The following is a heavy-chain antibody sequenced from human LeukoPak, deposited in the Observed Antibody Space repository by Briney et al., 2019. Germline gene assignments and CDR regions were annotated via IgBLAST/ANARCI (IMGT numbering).Heavy chain of an antibody. Sequence: ASVKVSCKASRYTFTGYYIHWVRQAPGQGLEWMGWIDPDSGDTQYTQKYRGRVTMTRDTSISTAYMELSRLRSDDTAVFYCARSGDGYTDWGQGTLVTVSS. CDR3: ARSGDGYTD. D-gene: IGHD5-24*01. J-gene: IGHJ4*02. V-gene: IGHV1-2*02. CDR2: IDPDSGDT. CDR1: RYTFTGYY.